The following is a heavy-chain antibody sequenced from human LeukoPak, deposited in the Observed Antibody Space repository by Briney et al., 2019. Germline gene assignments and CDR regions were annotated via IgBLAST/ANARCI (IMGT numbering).Heavy chain of an antibody. CDR1: GFTFSSYA. D-gene: IGHD4-17*01. V-gene: IGHV3-23*01. CDR3: AKDSAIYDYGDFDY. Sequence: GGSLRLSCAASGFTFSSYAMNWVRQAPGKGLEWVSGIRGSGGTTYYADSVKGRFTISRDNSKSTLYLQMNNLRAEDTAVYYCAKDSAIYDYGDFDYWGQGTLVTVSS. CDR2: IRGSGGTT. J-gene: IGHJ4*02.